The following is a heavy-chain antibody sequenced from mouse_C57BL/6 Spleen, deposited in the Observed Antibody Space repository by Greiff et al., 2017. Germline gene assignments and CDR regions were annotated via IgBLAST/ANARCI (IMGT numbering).Heavy chain of an antibody. CDR2: IYPGNGDT. CDR3: ARWGTTVVANWYFDV. Sequence: LQQSGAELVRPGASVKMSCKASGYTFTSYNMHWVKQTPRQGLEWIGAIYPGNGDTSYNQKFKGKATLTVDISSCTAYMQLSILTSEDSAVDFCARWGTTVVANWYFDVWGTGPTVTVSS. J-gene: IGHJ1*03. V-gene: IGHV1-12*01. CDR1: GYTFTSYN. D-gene: IGHD1-1*01.